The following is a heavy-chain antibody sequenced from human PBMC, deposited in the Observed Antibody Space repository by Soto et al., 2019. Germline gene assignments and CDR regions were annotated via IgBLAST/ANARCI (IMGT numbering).Heavy chain of an antibody. CDR3: AHRPRDDFWSGLFDY. V-gene: IGHV2-5*01. Sequence: QITLKESGPTLVKPTQTLTLSCTFSGFSLSTSGVGVGWIRRPPGKALEWLALIYWNDDKRYSPSLKSRLTITKDTSKNQVVLTMTNMDPVDTATYYCAHRPRDDFWSGLFDYWGQGTLVTVSS. D-gene: IGHD3-3*01. J-gene: IGHJ4*02. CDR1: GFSLSTSGVG. CDR2: IYWNDDK.